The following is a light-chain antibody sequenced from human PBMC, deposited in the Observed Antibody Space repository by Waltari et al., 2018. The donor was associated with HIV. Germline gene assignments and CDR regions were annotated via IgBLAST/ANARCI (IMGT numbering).Light chain of an antibody. V-gene: IGLV3-27*01. J-gene: IGLJ3*02. CDR1: LLAKKKY. CDR2: KDS. CDR3: YSAADNSGL. Sequence: SYELTQPSSVSVSPGQTARITCSGDLLAKKKYVRWFQQKPGQAPVLVMYKDSARPSGIPARFSGSSSGTTVSLTIGGAQVDDEADYYCYSAADNSGLFGGGTKLTVL.